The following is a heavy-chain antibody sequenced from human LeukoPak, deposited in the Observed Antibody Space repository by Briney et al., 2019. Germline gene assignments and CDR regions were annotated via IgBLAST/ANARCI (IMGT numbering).Heavy chain of an antibody. CDR1: GGSISSGGYY. V-gene: IGHV4-31*03. J-gene: IGHJ4*02. D-gene: IGHD6-13*01. CDR2: IYYSGST. Sequence: SETLSLTCTVSGGSISSGGYYWSWIRQHPGKGLEWIGYIYYSGSTYYNPSLKSRVTISVDTSKNQFSLKLSSVTAADTAVYYCARGLGLYSSSWYYWGQGTLVTVSS. CDR3: ARGLGLYSSSWYY.